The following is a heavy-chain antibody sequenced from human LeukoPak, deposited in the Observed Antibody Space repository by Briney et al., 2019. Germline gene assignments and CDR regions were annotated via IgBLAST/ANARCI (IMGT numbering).Heavy chain of an antibody. CDR3: TGGSYFLSWFDP. D-gene: IGHD1-26*01. Sequence: GGSLRLSCAASGFTFSHYVMHGVGQPPGRGLEGVAVISYNGSNKYYADSVKGRFTISRDNSKNTLYLQMNSLRAEDTAVYYCTGGSYFLSWFDPWGQGTLVTVSS. J-gene: IGHJ5*02. V-gene: IGHV3-30-3*01. CDR1: GFTFSHYV. CDR2: ISYNGSNK.